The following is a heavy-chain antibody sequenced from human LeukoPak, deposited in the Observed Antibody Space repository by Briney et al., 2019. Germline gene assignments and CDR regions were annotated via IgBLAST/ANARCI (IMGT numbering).Heavy chain of an antibody. J-gene: IGHJ4*02. CDR2: INSDGSSI. Sequence: SGGSLRLSCAASGFTFSSYAMSWVRQAPGKGLVWVSRINSDGSSISYADSVKGRFTISRDNAKNTLYLQMNSLRAEDTAVYYCARDRGVLRYFDRVPSGGYYFDYWGQGTLVTVSS. CDR3: ARDRGVLRYFDRVPSGGYYFDY. CDR1: GFTFSSYA. V-gene: IGHV3-74*01. D-gene: IGHD3-9*01.